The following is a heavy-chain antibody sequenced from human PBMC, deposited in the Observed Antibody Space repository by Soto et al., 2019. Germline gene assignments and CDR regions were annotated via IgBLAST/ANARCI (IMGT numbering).Heavy chain of an antibody. Sequence: SGPTLVNPTQTLTLTCTFSGFSLSTSGVGVGWIRQPPGKALEWLALIYWNDDKLYSPSLKSRLTITKDTSKNQVVLTMTNMDPVDTATYYCAHSNWNDGPVNYYYGMDVWGQGTTVTVSS. CDR2: IYWNDDK. V-gene: IGHV2-5*01. CDR1: GFSLSTSGVG. D-gene: IGHD1-1*01. CDR3: AHSNWNDGPVNYYYGMDV. J-gene: IGHJ6*02.